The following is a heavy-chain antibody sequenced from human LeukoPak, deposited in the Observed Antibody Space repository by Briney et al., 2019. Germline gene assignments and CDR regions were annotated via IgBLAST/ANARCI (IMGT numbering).Heavy chain of an antibody. V-gene: IGHV3-30*02. CDR1: GFTFSRYG. Sequence: GGSLRLSCAASGFTFSRYGIHWVRQAPGKGLEWVTYIQFDGTNMYYADSVKGRFTISRDNSKNTLYLQMHSLKPEDTAVYFCAKDHDVTVGGILSYYYMDVWGKGTTVIISS. D-gene: IGHD6-19*01. CDR2: IQFDGTNM. CDR3: AKDHDVTVGGILSYYYMDV. J-gene: IGHJ6*03.